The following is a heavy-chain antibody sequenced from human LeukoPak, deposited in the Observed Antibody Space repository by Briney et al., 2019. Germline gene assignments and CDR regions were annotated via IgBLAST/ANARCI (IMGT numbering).Heavy chain of an antibody. CDR2: ISYDGSNK. V-gene: IGHV3-30*03. Sequence: GGSLRLSCAASGFTFSSYGMHWVRQAPGKGLEWVAVISYDGSNKYYADSVKGRFTISRDNSKNTLYLQMNSLRAEDTAVYYCARDFDYWGQGTLVTVSS. CDR3: ARDFDY. J-gene: IGHJ4*02. CDR1: GFTFSSYG.